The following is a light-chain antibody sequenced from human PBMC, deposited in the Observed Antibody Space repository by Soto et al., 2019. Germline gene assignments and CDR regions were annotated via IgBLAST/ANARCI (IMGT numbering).Light chain of an antibody. V-gene: IGKV1-5*01. Sequence: GDRVTITCRASQSISSWLAWYQQKPGKAPKFLIYDASNLESGDPSRFSGSGSGTEFTLTISSLQPDDFATYYCQQYSSYWTFGQGTKVEIK. CDR2: DAS. CDR1: QSISSW. J-gene: IGKJ1*01. CDR3: QQYSSYWT.